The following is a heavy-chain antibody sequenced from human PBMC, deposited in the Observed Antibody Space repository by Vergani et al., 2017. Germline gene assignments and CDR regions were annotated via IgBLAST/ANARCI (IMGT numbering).Heavy chain of an antibody. J-gene: IGHJ4*02. Sequence: QVQLQESGPGLVKPSQTLSLTCTVSGGSISSGSYYWSWIRQPAGKGLEWIGRIYTSGSTNYNPSLKSRVTMSVDTSKNQFPLKLSSVTAADTAVYYCARDVSYSGSYYGGRVVSDYFDYWGQGTLVTVSS. CDR1: GGSISSGSYY. V-gene: IGHV4-61*02. CDR2: IYTSGST. CDR3: ARDVSYSGSYYGGRVVSDYFDY. D-gene: IGHD1-26*01.